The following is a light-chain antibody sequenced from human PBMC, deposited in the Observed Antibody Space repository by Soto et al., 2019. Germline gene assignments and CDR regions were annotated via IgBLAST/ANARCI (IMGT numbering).Light chain of an antibody. CDR2: DND. Sequence: QAVVTQPPSVSAAPGQKVTISCSGSSSNIGNNYVSWYQQLPGAAPKLLIDDNDKRPSGIPDRFSGSKSGTSANLGITGLQTGDEADYFCGTWDSSLSVVVFGGGTQLTVL. J-gene: IGLJ2*01. V-gene: IGLV1-51*01. CDR3: GTWDSSLSVVV. CDR1: SSNIGNNY.